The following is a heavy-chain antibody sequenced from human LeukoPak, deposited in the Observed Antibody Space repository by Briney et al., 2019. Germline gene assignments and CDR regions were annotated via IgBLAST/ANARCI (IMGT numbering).Heavy chain of an antibody. V-gene: IGHV3-23*01. CDR1: GFTFSSYG. Sequence: GGSLRLSCAASGFTFSSYGMSWVRQAPGRGLEWVSAISGSGGSTYYADSVKGRFTISRDNSKNTLYLQMNSLRDEDTAVYYCAKGPIVVMTDWGQGTLVTVSS. CDR3: AKGPIVVMTD. CDR2: ISGSGGST. J-gene: IGHJ4*02. D-gene: IGHD3-22*01.